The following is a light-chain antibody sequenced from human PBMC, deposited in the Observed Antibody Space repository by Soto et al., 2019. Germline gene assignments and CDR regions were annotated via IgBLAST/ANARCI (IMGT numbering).Light chain of an antibody. CDR2: GAS. Sequence: EIVLTQSPGTLSLSPGERATLSCRASQSVSSSYVAWYQQKPVQAPRLLTYGASSRATGIPDRFSGSGSGTDFTLTISRLEPEDFAVYYCQQYGSSPFTFGQGTRLENK. J-gene: IGKJ5*01. V-gene: IGKV3-20*01. CDR3: QQYGSSPFT. CDR1: QSVSSSY.